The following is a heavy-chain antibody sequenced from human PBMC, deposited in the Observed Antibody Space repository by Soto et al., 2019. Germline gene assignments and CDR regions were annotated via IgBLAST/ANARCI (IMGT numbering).Heavy chain of an antibody. CDR1: GYTLTSYD. D-gene: IGHD6-19*01. V-gene: IGHV1-8*01. J-gene: IGHJ6*02. Sequence: GASVKVSCKASGYTLTSYDINWVRQATGQGLEWMGWMNPNSGNTGYAQKFQGRVTMTRNTSISTAYMELSSLRSEDTAVYYCARGGSSGWYGIYYYYGMDVWGQGTTVTVSS. CDR3: ARGGSSGWYGIYYYYGMDV. CDR2: MNPNSGNT.